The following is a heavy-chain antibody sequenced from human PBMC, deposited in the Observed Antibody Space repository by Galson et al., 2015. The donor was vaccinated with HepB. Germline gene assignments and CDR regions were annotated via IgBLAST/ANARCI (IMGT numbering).Heavy chain of an antibody. J-gene: IGHJ4*02. V-gene: IGHV1-18*04. D-gene: IGHD6-13*01. CDR2: INAYNGDT. Sequence: SVKVSCKASGYIFTKYGISWVRQAPGQGLEWMGWINAYNGDTVYVQKFQGRVTMTTETFTSTAYMELTSLTSDDTAMYYCARDDRTAEVSSWCQGPLVTVPA. CDR3: ARDDRTAEVSS. CDR1: GYIFTKYG.